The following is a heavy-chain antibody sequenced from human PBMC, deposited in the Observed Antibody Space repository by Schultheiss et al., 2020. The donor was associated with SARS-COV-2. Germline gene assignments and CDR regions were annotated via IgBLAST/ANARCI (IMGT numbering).Heavy chain of an antibody. D-gene: IGHD6-19*01. CDR1: GFTFSDYY. CDR2: ISSSGSTI. V-gene: IGHV3-11*01. J-gene: IGHJ4*02. Sequence: GGSLRLSCAASGFTFSDYYMSWIRQAPGKGLEWVSYISSSGSTIYYADSVKGRFTISRDNAKNPLYLQMNSLRAEDTAVYYCARDSHSSVSNLLDWGQGTLVTVSS. CDR3: ARDSHSSVSNLLD.